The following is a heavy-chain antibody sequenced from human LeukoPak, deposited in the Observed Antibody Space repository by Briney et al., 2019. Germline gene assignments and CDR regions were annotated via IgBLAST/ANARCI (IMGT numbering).Heavy chain of an antibody. CDR3: ARLTGYRAVKYYYYYGMDV. V-gene: IGHV5-51*01. Sequence: GESLKISCKGSGYSFTSNWIGWVRQMPGKGLECMGMIYPGDSEVRYSPSFQGHITISAAKSISTAYLQWSSLKASDTAMYYCARLTGYRAVKYYYYYGMDVWGQGTTVTVSS. CDR1: GYSFTSNW. CDR2: IYPGDSEV. J-gene: IGHJ6*02. D-gene: IGHD6-13*01.